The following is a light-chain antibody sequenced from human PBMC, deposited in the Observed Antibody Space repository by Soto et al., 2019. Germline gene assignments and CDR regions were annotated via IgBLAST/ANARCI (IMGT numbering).Light chain of an antibody. Sequence: QSVLTQPASLSGSPGQSITISCTGTRSDVGGYNFVSWCQQHPGKAPKLMIYEVSNRPTGVSHRFSGPKSGNTASLTISGLQAEDEADYYCISYTSRSTAVFGTGTKVTVL. CDR1: RSDVGGYNF. CDR2: EVS. V-gene: IGLV2-14*01. J-gene: IGLJ1*01. CDR3: ISYTSRSTAV.